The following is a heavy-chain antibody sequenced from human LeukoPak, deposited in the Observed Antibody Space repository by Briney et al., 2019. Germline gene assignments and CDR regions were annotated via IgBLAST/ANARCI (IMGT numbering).Heavy chain of an antibody. Sequence: SETLSLTCAVYGGSFSGYYWSWIRQPPGKGLEWIGEIHHSGSTNYNPSLKSRVTISVDTSKNQFSLKLSSVTAADTAVYYCARGDGYNSRRFDPWAREPWSPSPQ. CDR3: ARGDGYNSRRFDP. CDR2: IHHSGST. V-gene: IGHV4-34*01. D-gene: IGHD5-24*01. CDR1: GGSFSGYY. J-gene: IGHJ5*02.